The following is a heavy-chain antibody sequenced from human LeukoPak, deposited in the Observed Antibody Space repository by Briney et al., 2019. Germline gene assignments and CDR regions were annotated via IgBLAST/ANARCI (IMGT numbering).Heavy chain of an antibody. D-gene: IGHD3-10*01. J-gene: IGHJ5*02. CDR3: ARVGLLSATNWFDP. Sequence: PSETLSLTCTVSGGSISSYYWSWIRQPPGKGLEWIGYIYYSGSTNHNPSLKSRVTISVDTSKNQFSLKLSSVTAADTAVYYCARVGLLSATNWFDPWGQGTLVTVSS. V-gene: IGHV4-59*01. CDR1: GGSISSYY. CDR2: IYYSGST.